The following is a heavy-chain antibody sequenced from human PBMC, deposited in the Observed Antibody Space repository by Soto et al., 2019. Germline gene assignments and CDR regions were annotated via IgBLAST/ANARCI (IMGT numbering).Heavy chain of an antibody. Sequence: PGGSLRLSCAASGFTFTAYYMTWVRQVPGKGLEWVASINKDGSKQYYVGSVKGRFTISRDNAMNSLYLQMNSLRAGDTALYYCSRENWFQDYWGQGTLVTVSS. CDR2: INKDGSKQ. D-gene: IGHD3-10*01. CDR1: GFTFTAYY. V-gene: IGHV3-7*03. J-gene: IGHJ4*02. CDR3: SRENWFQDY.